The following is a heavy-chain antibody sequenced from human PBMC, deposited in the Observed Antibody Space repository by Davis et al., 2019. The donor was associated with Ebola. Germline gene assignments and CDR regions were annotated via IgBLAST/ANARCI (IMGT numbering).Heavy chain of an antibody. CDR3: ARGIVVVPAAMSDLWAFYMDV. CDR2: IYYSGST. D-gene: IGHD2-2*01. V-gene: IGHV4-59*12. CDR1: GGSISSYY. J-gene: IGHJ6*04. Sequence: SETLSLTCTVSGGSISSYYWSWIRQPPGKGLEWIGYIYYSGSTNYNPSLKSRVTISVDTSKNQFSLKLSSVTAADTAVYYCARGIVVVPAAMSDLWAFYMDVWGKGTTVTVSS.